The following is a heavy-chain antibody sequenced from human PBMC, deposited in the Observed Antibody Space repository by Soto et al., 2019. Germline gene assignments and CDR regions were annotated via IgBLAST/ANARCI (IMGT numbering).Heavy chain of an antibody. Sequence: EASVKVSCKTSGDTFTDSSMHWVRQAPGQGLEWMGWINLNSGDTNYAEKLRGRVTMTRDTSIITAYMELTRLKSDDTAVYYCARDLGGYDLYGPDTWGQGTLVTVSS. CDR1: GDTFTDSS. CDR2: INLNSGDT. CDR3: ARDLGGYDLYGPDT. D-gene: IGHD5-12*01. V-gene: IGHV1-2*02. J-gene: IGHJ5*02.